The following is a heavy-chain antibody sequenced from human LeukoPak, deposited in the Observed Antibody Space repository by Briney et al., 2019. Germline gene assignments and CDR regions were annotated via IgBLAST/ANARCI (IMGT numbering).Heavy chain of an antibody. Sequence: SETLSLTCTVSGGSISSYYWSWIRQPPGKGLEWIGYIYYSGSTNYNPSLKSRVTISVDTSKNQFSLKLSSVTAADTAVYYCARLGEGNGGSLLYWGQGTLVTVSS. CDR2: IYYSGST. D-gene: IGHD4-23*01. CDR3: ARLGEGNGGSLLY. J-gene: IGHJ4*02. V-gene: IGHV4-59*08. CDR1: GGSISSYY.